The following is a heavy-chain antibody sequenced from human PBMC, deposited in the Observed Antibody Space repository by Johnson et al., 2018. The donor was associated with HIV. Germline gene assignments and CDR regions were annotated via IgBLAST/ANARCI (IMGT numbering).Heavy chain of an antibody. CDR2: ITYYVRNK. Sequence: QVQLVESGGGVDQPGRSLRLSCAASGFTFSSYGMHWVRQAPGKGLEGAAVITYYVRNKYYADSAKGRFTISRDNSKNKLYLQMNSLRVEDTAVYYCAKDLRQVAVNDVFDIWGQGTVVSVSS. CDR1: GFTFSSYG. CDR3: AKDLRQVAVNDVFDI. V-gene: IGHV3-30*18. D-gene: IGHD6-19*01. J-gene: IGHJ3*02.